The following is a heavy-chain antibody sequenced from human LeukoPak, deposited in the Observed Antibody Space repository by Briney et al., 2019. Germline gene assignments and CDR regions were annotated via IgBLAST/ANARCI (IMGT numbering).Heavy chain of an antibody. V-gene: IGHV3-7*01. CDR1: GFTFSSYW. J-gene: IGHJ4*02. CDR3: ARGHSSGWYDQYYFDH. Sequence: GGSLRLSCAASGFTFSSYWMHWVRQVPGKGLEWVANIKHDGSERDYVDSVKGRFTISRDNAKNSVYLQMNSLRAEDTAVYYCARGHSSGWYDQYYFDHWDQGTPVTVSS. D-gene: IGHD6-19*01. CDR2: IKHDGSER.